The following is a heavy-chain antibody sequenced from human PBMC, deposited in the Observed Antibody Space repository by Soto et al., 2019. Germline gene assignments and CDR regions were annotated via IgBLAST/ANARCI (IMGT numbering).Heavy chain of an antibody. CDR2: IIPMFGTA. J-gene: IGHJ6*02. V-gene: IGHV1-69*12. CDR3: ARDLRSGNYYFYYGMDV. CDR1: GGTFSNYA. D-gene: IGHD3-10*02. Sequence: QVQLVQSGAAVKKPGSSVKVSCKTSGGTFSNYAISWVRQAPGQGLEWMGGIIPMFGTANYAQRFQGRVTISADESTSTAYMELNSLRSEDTAVYYCARDLRSGNYYFYYGMDVWGQGTTVTVSS.